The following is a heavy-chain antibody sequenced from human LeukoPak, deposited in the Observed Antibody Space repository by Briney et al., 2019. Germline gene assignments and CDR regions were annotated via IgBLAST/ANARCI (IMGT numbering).Heavy chain of an antibody. V-gene: IGHV1-69*05. Sequence: ASVKVSCKASGGTFSSYAISWVRQAPGQGLEWMGGIIPIFGTANYAQKFQGRVTITTDESTSTAYMELSSLRSEDTAVYYCARGDFWSGYPPLYYYYMDVWGKGTTVTVSS. CDR1: GGTFSSYA. CDR2: IIPIFGTA. J-gene: IGHJ6*03. CDR3: ARGDFWSGYPPLYYYYMDV. D-gene: IGHD3-3*01.